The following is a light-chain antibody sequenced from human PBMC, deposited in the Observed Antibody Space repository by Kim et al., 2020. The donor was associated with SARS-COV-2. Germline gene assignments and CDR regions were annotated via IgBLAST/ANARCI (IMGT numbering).Light chain of an antibody. CDR3: LQYINHYT. CDR2: GAS. V-gene: IGKV1-5*03. J-gene: IGKJ2*01. Sequence: LSASVGDRVTITCRARQSISRWLAWYQQKPGKAPTLLIYGASGLESGVPSRFSGSGFGTDFTLTISSLQPDDFATYYCLQYINHYTFGQGTKLEI. CDR1: QSISRW.